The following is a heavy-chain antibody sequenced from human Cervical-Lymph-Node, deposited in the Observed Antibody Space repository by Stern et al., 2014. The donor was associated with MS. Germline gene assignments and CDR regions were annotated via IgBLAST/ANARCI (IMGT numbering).Heavy chain of an antibody. J-gene: IGHJ4*02. D-gene: IGHD1-26*01. V-gene: IGHV3-33*01. Sequence: DQLVESGGGVVQPGRSLRLACAASGFTFSSYGMHWVRQAPDKGLEWVAVIWSDGSNKYYTDSVKGRFTISRDNSKNALYLQMNSLRAEDTAAYYCARDSTKGGSNYWGQGTLVTVSS. CDR3: ARDSTKGGSNY. CDR1: GFTFSSYG. CDR2: IWSDGSNK.